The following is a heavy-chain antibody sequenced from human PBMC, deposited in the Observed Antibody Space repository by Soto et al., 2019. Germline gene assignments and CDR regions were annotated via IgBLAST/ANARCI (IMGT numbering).Heavy chain of an antibody. D-gene: IGHD2-15*01. Sequence: GGSLRLSCAASGFTFSSYGMHWVRQAPGKGLEWVAVISYDGSNKYYADSVKGRFTISRDNSKNTLYLQMNSLRAEDTAVYYCAKDSGYCSGGSCPPRFDYWGQGTLVTVSS. J-gene: IGHJ4*02. CDR1: GFTFSSYG. CDR2: ISYDGSNK. V-gene: IGHV3-30*18. CDR3: AKDSGYCSGGSCPPRFDY.